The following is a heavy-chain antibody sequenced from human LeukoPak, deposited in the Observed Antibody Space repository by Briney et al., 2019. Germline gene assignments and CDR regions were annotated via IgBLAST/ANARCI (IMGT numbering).Heavy chain of an antibody. Sequence: GESLKISCKGSGYILTSYWIGWVRQMPWKGLEWMGIIYPGDSDTRYSPSFQGQVTISADKSISTAYLQWSSLKASDTAMYYCVVAARLPPIDYWGQGTLVTVSS. D-gene: IGHD6-6*01. CDR3: VVAARLPPIDY. CDR2: IYPGDSDT. CDR1: GYILTSYW. J-gene: IGHJ4*02. V-gene: IGHV5-51*01.